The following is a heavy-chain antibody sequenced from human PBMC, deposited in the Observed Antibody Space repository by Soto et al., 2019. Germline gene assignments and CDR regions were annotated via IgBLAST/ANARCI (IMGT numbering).Heavy chain of an antibody. CDR3: ARDGWSENGFDV. CDR2: INSKRGNT. V-gene: IGHV1-2*04. CDR1: GYTFTGNY. Sequence: QVQLVQSGAEVKKPGASVKVSCKASGYTFTGNYIHWVRQAPGQGLERMGWINSKRGNTNYAQKFQGWVSMTMDTSISTAYMELKSLKSDDTAVYYCARDGWSENGFDVWGQGTMVAVSS. J-gene: IGHJ3*01. D-gene: IGHD2-15*01.